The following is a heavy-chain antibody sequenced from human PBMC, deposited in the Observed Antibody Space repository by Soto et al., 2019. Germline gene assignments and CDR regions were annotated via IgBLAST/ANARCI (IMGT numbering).Heavy chain of an antibody. CDR3: ARHETTNSYDSSGYYPDY. Sequence: GESRKISCKGSGYSFTSYWIGWVRQMPGKGLEWMGIIYPGDSDTRYSPSFQGQVTISADKSISTAYLQWSSLKASDTAMYYCARHETTNSYDSSGYYPDYWGQGTLVTFSS. J-gene: IGHJ4*02. D-gene: IGHD3-22*01. CDR1: GYSFTSYW. CDR2: IYPGDSDT. V-gene: IGHV5-51*01.